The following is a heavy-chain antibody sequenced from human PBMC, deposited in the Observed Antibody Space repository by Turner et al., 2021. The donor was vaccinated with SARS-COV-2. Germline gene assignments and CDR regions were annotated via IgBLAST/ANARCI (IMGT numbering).Heavy chain of an antibody. CDR3: AKDAMLRDDQVPNYWFDP. CDR1: GFPLSIYG. D-gene: IGHD3-10*01. J-gene: IGHJ5*02. Sequence: EVQLLESGGDLVQPGGSLRLSCGASGFPLSIYGMGWVRQAPGKGLEWVSAISGSGSRTYYADSVKGRFTISRDNSKNTVYLQMNSLRADDTALYYCAKDAMLRDDQVPNYWFDPWGQGTLVTVSS. CDR2: ISGSGSRT. V-gene: IGHV3-23*01.